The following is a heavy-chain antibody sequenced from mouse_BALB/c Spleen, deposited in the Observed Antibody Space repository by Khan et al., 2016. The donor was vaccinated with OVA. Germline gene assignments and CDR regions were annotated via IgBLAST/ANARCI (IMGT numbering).Heavy chain of an antibody. Sequence: QIQLVQSGPELKKPGETVKISCKASGYTFTNYGMNWVKQAPGKGLKWMGWINTYTGEPTYADDFKGRFAFSLATSASTAYLQINNLKNEDTATYFGARPPYFSDVMVYWGQGTSVTVSS. CDR3: ARPPYFSDVMVY. J-gene: IGHJ4*01. V-gene: IGHV9-3-1*01. CDR2: INTYTGEP. D-gene: IGHD2-10*01. CDR1: GYTFTNYG.